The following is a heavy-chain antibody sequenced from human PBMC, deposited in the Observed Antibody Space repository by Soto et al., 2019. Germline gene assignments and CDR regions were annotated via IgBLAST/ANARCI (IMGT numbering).Heavy chain of an antibody. CDR2: IWYDGSNK. V-gene: IGHV3-33*01. D-gene: IGHD6-13*01. Sequence: QVQLVESGGGVVQPGRSLRLSCAASGFTFSSYGMHWVRQAPGKGLEWVAVIWYDGSNKYYADSVKGRFTISRDNSKNTLHLQMNSLRAEDTAVYYCASDTPPGYSSSWYVWGQGTTVTVSS. CDR3: ASDTPPGYSSSWYV. CDR1: GFTFSSYG. J-gene: IGHJ6*02.